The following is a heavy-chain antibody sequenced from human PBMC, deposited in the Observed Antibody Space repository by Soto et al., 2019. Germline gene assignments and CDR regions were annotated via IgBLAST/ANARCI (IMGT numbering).Heavy chain of an antibody. Sequence: SGPTLVNPTQTLTLTCTFSGFSLSTSGMCVSWIRQPPGKALEWLARIDWDDDKYYSTSLKTRLTISKDTSKNQVVLTMTNMDPVDTATYYCARTRIVGARVLFDYWGQGTLVTVSS. J-gene: IGHJ4*02. V-gene: IGHV2-70*11. D-gene: IGHD1-26*01. CDR2: IDWDDDK. CDR1: GFSLSTSGMC. CDR3: ARTRIVGARVLFDY.